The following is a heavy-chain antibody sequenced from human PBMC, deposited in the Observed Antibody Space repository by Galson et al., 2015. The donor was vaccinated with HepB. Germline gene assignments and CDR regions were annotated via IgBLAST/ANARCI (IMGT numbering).Heavy chain of an antibody. CDR3: ATRAPIAAAGTTSFLRPEKWYFDL. J-gene: IGHJ2*01. CDR2: ISGSGGST. CDR1: GFTFSSYA. D-gene: IGHD6-13*01. Sequence: SLRLSCAASGFTFSSYAMSWVRQAPGKGLEWVSAISGSGGSTYYADSVKGRFTISRDNSKNTLYLQMNSLRAEDTAVYYCATRAPIAAAGTTSFLRPEKWYFDLWGRGTLVTVSS. V-gene: IGHV3-23*01.